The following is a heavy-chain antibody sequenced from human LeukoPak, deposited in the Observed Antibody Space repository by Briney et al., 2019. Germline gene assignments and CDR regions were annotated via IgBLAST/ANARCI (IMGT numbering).Heavy chain of an antibody. V-gene: IGHV3-23*01. Sequence: GGSLRLSCAASGFTLSSYGMSWVRQAPGKGLEWVSVISGSGGSTYYADSVKGRFTISRDNSKNTLYLQMNSLRAEDTAVYSCAKDQPITIFGVATYYFDYWGQGTLVTVSS. CDR3: AKDQPITIFGVATYYFDY. J-gene: IGHJ4*02. CDR1: GFTLSSYG. CDR2: ISGSGGST. D-gene: IGHD3-3*01.